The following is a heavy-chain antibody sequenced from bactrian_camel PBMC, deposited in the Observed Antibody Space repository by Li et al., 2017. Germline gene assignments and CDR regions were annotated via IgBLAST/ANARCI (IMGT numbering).Heavy chain of an antibody. CDR1: GYTTSTYC. Sequence: QVQLVESGGGSVQVGGSLRLSCVASGYTTSTYCMGWFRQNGDNEREGVAALDSDGETTYADSVKGRFTISRDSAKGTLYLQMSSLKPEDTAIYYCAHGFLCAAVQGIFPYSDYGQGTQVTVS. D-gene: IGHD4*01. CDR2: LDSDGET. J-gene: IGHJ4*01. V-gene: IGHV3S53*01.